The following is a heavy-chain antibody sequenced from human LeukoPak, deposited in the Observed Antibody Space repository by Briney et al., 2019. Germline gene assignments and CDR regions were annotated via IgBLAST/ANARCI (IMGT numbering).Heavy chain of an antibody. V-gene: IGHV1-46*01. CDR3: ARDRGYSYGRHNLFDY. CDR1: GYTFTTYY. J-gene: IGHJ4*02. CDR2: INPSGSST. Sequence: GASVKVSCKASGYTFTTYYLHWVRQAPGQGLEWMGMINPSGSSTIYAQKFQGRVTMTRDTSTSTVYMELSSLRSEDTAVYYCARDRGYSYGRHNLFDYWGQGTLVTVSA. D-gene: IGHD5-18*01.